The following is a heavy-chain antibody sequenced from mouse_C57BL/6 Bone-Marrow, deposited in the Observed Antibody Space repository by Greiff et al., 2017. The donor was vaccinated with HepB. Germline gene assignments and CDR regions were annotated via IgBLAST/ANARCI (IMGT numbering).Heavy chain of an antibody. D-gene: IGHD1-1*01. CDR1: GYTFTSYG. CDR2: IYPRSGNT. J-gene: IGHJ4*01. V-gene: IGHV1-81*01. CDR3: ARGITTVVAGAMDY. Sequence: QVQLKESGAELARPGASVKLSCKASGYTFTSYGISWVKQRTGQGLEWIGEIYPRSGNTYYNEKFKGKATLTADKSSSTAYMELRSLTSEDSAVYFCARGITTVVAGAMDYWGQGTSVTVSS.